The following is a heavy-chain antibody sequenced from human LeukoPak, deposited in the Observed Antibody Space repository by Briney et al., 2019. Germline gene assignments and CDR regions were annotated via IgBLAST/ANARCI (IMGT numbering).Heavy chain of an antibody. CDR2: ISSSSSYI. CDR1: GFTFSSYS. CDR3: ARERGQWLVRSYFDY. D-gene: IGHD6-19*01. V-gene: IGHV3-21*01. Sequence: GGSLRLSCAASGFTFSSYSMNWVRQAPGKGLEWVSSISSSSSYIYYADSVKGRFTISRDSAKNSLYLQMNSLRAEDTAVYYCARERGQWLVRSYFDYWGQGTLVTVSS. J-gene: IGHJ4*02.